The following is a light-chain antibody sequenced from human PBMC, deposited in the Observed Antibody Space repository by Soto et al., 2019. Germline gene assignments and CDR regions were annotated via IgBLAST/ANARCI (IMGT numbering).Light chain of an antibody. Sequence: QSALPQPASVSGSPGQSITISCTGTSSDVGGYNYVSWYQQHPGKAPQLMIYAVSNRPSGVSNRFSGSKSGSTASLTISGLQAEDEADYYCTAYTSSNTYVFGTGTKVTVL. J-gene: IGLJ1*01. CDR2: AVS. CDR1: SSDVGGYNY. V-gene: IGLV2-14*01. CDR3: TAYTSSNTYV.